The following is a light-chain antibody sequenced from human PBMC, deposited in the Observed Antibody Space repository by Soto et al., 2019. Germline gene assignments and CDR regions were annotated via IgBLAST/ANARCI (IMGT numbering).Light chain of an antibody. CDR2: EAS. J-gene: IGKJ1*01. Sequence: DIQMTQSPSSLSASVGDRVTITCRASQGISDYLAWYQQRPGKVPKLLIYEASTLQSGVPSRFSGSGSGTDFTLTISSLQPEDVATYYCQKYNRTPRTFGQGTKVEIK. V-gene: IGKV1-27*01. CDR1: QGISDY. CDR3: QKYNRTPRT.